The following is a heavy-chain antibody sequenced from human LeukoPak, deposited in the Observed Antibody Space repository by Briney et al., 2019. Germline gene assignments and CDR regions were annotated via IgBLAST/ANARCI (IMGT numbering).Heavy chain of an antibody. D-gene: IGHD3-22*01. CDR1: GFTFSSHW. CDR2: VNSDGSST. V-gene: IGHV3-74*01. CDR3: ASLGYLDY. J-gene: IGHJ4*02. Sequence: GGSLRLSCAASGFTFSSHWMHWVRQAPGKGLVWVSRVNSDGSSTDYADSVKGRFTISRDNGENTLHLQMNSLRADDTAVYYCASLGYLDYWGQGTLVTVSS.